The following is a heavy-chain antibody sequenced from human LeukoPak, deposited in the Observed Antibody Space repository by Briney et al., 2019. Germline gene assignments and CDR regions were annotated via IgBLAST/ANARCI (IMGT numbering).Heavy chain of an antibody. V-gene: IGHV3-74*01. Sequence: GGSLRLSCAASGFTFSSYWMHWVRQAPEKGLVWVSRINSDGSSITYADSVKGRFTISRDNAKNSLYLQMNSLGAEDTAVYYCARVMDHYDFWSGYYTGDYWGQGTLVTVSS. CDR1: GFTFSSYW. CDR2: INSDGSSI. J-gene: IGHJ4*02. CDR3: ARVMDHYDFWSGYYTGDY. D-gene: IGHD3-3*01.